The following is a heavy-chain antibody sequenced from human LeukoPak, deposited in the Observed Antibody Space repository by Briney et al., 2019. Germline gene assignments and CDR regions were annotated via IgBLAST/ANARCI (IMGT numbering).Heavy chain of an antibody. Sequence: ASAKISCKASGYTFTGYYMHWVRQAPGQGLEWMGWINPNSGGTNYAQKFQGRVTMTRDTSISTAYMELSRLRSDDTAVYYCARDTGYSYGYATEYYFDYWGQGTLVTVSS. CDR2: INPNSGGT. D-gene: IGHD5-18*01. CDR1: GYTFTGYY. J-gene: IGHJ4*02. V-gene: IGHV1-2*02. CDR3: ARDTGYSYGYATEYYFDY.